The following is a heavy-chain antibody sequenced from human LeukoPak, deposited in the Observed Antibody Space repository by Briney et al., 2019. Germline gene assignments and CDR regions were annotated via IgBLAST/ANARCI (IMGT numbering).Heavy chain of an antibody. J-gene: IGHJ4*02. CDR1: GGSISTYY. D-gene: IGHD3-3*01. CDR2: IYYSGST. V-gene: IGHV4-59*08. CDR3: ARSKRFGCYSYYFDY. Sequence: SETLSLTCTVSGGSISTYYWSWVRQPPGKGLEWVGYIYYSGSTNYNPSLKSRVTISADTSKNQFSLKLSSVTAADTAVYYCARSKRFGCYSYYFDYWGQGTLVTVSS.